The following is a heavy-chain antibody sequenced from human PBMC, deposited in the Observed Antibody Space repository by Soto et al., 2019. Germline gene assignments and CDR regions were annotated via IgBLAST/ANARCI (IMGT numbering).Heavy chain of an antibody. CDR2: INHSGST. D-gene: IGHD1-26*01. V-gene: IGHV4-34*01. Sequence: SETLSLTCAVYGESFSGYDGSWIRQPPGKGLEWIGEINHSGSTNYNPSLKSRVTISVDTSKNQFSLKLSSVTAADTAVYYCARVLEGATTGNDYWGQGTLVTVSS. CDR3: ARVLEGATTGNDY. J-gene: IGHJ4*02. CDR1: GESFSGYD.